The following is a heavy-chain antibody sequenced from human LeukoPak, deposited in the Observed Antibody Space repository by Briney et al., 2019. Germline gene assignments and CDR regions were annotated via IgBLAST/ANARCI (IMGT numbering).Heavy chain of an antibody. V-gene: IGHV1-69*01. CDR1: GGTFSSYA. D-gene: IGHD2-15*01. CDR2: IIPIFGTA. Sequence: VKVSCKVSGGTFSSYAINWVRQAPGQGLEWMGGIIPIFGTANYAQRFQGRVTITADESTSTAYMELSSLRSEDTAVYYCARNSGGSSATAYWDQGTLVTVSS. J-gene: IGHJ4*02. CDR3: ARNSGGSSATAY.